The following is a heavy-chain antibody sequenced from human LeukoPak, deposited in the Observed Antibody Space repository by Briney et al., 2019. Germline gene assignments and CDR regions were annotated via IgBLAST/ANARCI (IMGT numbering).Heavy chain of an antibody. D-gene: IGHD3-22*01. CDR2: VSESGSD. J-gene: IGHJ4*02. CDR1: GGSISRFR. V-gene: IGHV4-59*08. CDR3: ASDSSGQFHPYH. Sequence: SETLSLTCTVSGGSISRFRWSWIRQPPGKGLEWIGLVSESGSDHYNPSLKSRITIAADTSKNQFSLRLTSVTVADTVVYYCASDSSGQFHPYHWGQGTLVTVSS.